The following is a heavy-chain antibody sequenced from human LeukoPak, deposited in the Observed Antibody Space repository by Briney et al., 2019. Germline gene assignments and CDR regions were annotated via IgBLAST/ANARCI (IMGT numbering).Heavy chain of an antibody. D-gene: IGHD6-19*01. CDR1: GSSISSYY. J-gene: IGHJ2*01. CDR2: IYYSGST. Sequence: TSETLSLTCTVSGSSISSYYWSWIRQPPGKGLEWIGYIYYSGSTNYNPSLKSRVAISVDTSKNQFSLKLSSVTAADTAVYYCARVGGTAVAGTGGYFDLWGRGTLVTVSS. CDR3: ARVGGTAVAGTGGYFDL. V-gene: IGHV4-59*01.